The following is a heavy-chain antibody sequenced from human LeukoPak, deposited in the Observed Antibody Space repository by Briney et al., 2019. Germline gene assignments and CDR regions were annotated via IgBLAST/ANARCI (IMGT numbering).Heavy chain of an antibody. Sequence: GRSLRLSCAASGFTFSSYAMHWVRQGPGKGLEWLAIISYDGRNNHYGDSVKGRFTISRDNSKNTLHLQMNSLRAEDTAVYYCAKLGFDSSGSHTLFDYWGQGTQVTVSS. J-gene: IGHJ4*02. V-gene: IGHV3-30*18. CDR2: ISYDGRNN. CDR1: GFTFSSYA. D-gene: IGHD3-22*01. CDR3: AKLGFDSSGSHTLFDY.